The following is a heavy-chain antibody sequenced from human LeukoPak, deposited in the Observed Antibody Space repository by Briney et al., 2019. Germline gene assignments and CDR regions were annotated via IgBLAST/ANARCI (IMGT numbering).Heavy chain of an antibody. CDR1: GGSFSGYY. CDR2: INHSGST. Sequence: SETLSLTCAVYGGSFSGYYWSWIRQPPGKGLEWIGEINHSGSTNYNPSLKSRVTISVDTSKNQFSLKLSSVTAADTAVYYCARGRYDSSGTIPFDYWGQGTLVTVSS. D-gene: IGHD3-22*01. J-gene: IGHJ4*02. CDR3: ARGRYDSSGTIPFDY. V-gene: IGHV4-34*01.